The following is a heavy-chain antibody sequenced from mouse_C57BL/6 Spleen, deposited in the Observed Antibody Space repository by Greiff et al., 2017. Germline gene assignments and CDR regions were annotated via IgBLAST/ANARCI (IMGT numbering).Heavy chain of an antibody. D-gene: IGHD1-1*01. CDR3: AKSTTVVDYYAMDY. J-gene: IGHJ4*01. V-gene: IGHV2-3*01. CDR1: GFSLTSYG. Sequence: VQVVESGPGLVAPSQSLSITCTVSGFSLTSYGVSWVRQPPGKGLEWLGVIWGDGSTNYHSALISRLSISTDNSKSQVFLKLNSLQTDDTATYYCAKSTTVVDYYAMDYWGQGTSVTVSS. CDR2: IWGDGST.